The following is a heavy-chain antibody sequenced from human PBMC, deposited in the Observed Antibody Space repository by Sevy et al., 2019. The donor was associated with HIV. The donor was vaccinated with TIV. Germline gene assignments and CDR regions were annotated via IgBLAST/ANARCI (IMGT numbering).Heavy chain of an antibody. CDR3: AGGEGIRYYYDSSGYWEAADAFDI. V-gene: IGHV3-30-3*01. Sequence: GGSLRLSCAASGFTFSSYAMHWVRQAPGKGLEWVAVISYDGSNKYYADSVKGRFTISRDNSKNTLYLQMNSLRAEDMAVYYCAGGEGIRYYYDSSGYWEAADAFDIWGQGTMVTVSS. D-gene: IGHD3-22*01. J-gene: IGHJ3*02. CDR2: ISYDGSNK. CDR1: GFTFSSYA.